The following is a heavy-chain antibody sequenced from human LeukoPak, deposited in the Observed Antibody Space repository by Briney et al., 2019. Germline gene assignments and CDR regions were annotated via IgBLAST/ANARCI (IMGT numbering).Heavy chain of an antibody. V-gene: IGHV1-46*01. J-gene: IGHJ4*02. D-gene: IGHD7-27*01. CDR3: AINWENHSTNFDY. CDR2: INPSGGSI. CDR1: GYTFTNYY. Sequence: ASVKVSCKASGYTFTNYYMHWVRQAPGQGLEWMGIINPSGGSIIYAQKFQGRVTLTRDTSTSTVYMELSSLRSEDTAVYYCAINWENHSTNFDYWGQGTPVTVSS.